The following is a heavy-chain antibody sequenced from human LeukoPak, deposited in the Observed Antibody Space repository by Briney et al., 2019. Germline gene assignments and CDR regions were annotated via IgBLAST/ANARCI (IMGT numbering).Heavy chain of an antibody. CDR2: IIDTGST. CDR3: ARTPIYYYDNSGYYN. Sequence: SETLSLTCVVYGESFSGYYWTWIRQPPGKGLEWIGEIIDTGSTNYNPSLKSRVTMSVDTSKNQFSLKLSSVTAADTAVYYCARTPIYYYDNSGYYNWGQGTLVTVSS. D-gene: IGHD3-22*01. CDR1: GESFSGYY. V-gene: IGHV4-34*12. J-gene: IGHJ4*02.